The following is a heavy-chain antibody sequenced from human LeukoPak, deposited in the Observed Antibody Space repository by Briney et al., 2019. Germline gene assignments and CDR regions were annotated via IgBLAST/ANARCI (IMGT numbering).Heavy chain of an antibody. D-gene: IGHD1-14*01. CDR2: IYSDGNI. CDR1: GFTVSRSH. Sequence: HAGGSLRLSCAASGFTVSRSHMSWIRQAPGKGLEWVSLIYSDGNIHYADSVKGRFTISRDISKNTLYLQMNSLGAEDTAVYYCVRADNGFDQWGQGALVTVSS. CDR3: VRADNGFDQ. V-gene: IGHV3-53*01. J-gene: IGHJ4*02.